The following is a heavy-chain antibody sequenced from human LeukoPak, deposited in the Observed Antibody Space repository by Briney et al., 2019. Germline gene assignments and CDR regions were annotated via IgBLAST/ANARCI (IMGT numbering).Heavy chain of an antibody. J-gene: IGHJ4*02. V-gene: IGHV3-48*02. CDR3: ARVGSGSYYFDY. D-gene: IGHD3-10*01. CDR1: GFTFSTYS. Sequence: PGGSLRLSCAASGFTFSTYSMNWVRQAPGKGLEWVSYISSGSSTIYYADSVKGRFTISRDNAKNSLYLQMNSLRDEDTAVYYCARVGSGSYYFDYWGQGTLVTVSS. CDR2: ISSGSSTI.